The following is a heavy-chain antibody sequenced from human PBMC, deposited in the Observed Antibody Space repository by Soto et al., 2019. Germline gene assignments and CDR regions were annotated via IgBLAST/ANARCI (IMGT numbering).Heavy chain of an antibody. Sequence: PSETLSLTCTVSGASISGDYWSWIRQPPGKGLEWIGYIYYSGTTSYNPSLKSRVTISVDTSNNHFSLDLRSVTAADTAMYYCARHASDSRGYWEYFDYWGQGTLVTV. CDR2: IYYSGTT. V-gene: IGHV4-59*08. CDR1: GASISGDY. CDR3: ARHASDSRGYWEYFDY. J-gene: IGHJ4*02. D-gene: IGHD3-22*01.